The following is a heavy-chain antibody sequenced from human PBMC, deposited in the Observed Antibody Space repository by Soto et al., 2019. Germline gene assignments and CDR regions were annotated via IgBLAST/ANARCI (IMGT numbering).Heavy chain of an antibody. CDR3: VRGDEGWIDCDLGY. CDR2: IYPDGNNK. Sequence: AMHWVRQPPGKGLEWVALIYPDGNNKHYTDSVKGRFTTSRDNSKNTKYLQMYSLRVVDPAVYYCVRGDEGWIDCDLGYWGQGALVTVSS. CDR1: A. J-gene: IGHJ4*02. D-gene: IGHD2-21*01. V-gene: IGHV3-30-3*01.